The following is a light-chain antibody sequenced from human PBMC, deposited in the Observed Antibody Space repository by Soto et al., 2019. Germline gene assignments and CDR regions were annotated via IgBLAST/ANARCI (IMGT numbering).Light chain of an antibody. Sequence: EIVLTQSPGTLSLSPGETATLSCRASRSVSSSYLAWYQQKPGQAPRLLIYGASSRAIGIPDRFSGSGSGTDFTLTISSLEPEDFAVYYCQQYGSSPLYTFGQGTKLEIK. J-gene: IGKJ2*01. V-gene: IGKV3-20*01. CDR2: GAS. CDR1: RSVSSSY. CDR3: QQYGSSPLYT.